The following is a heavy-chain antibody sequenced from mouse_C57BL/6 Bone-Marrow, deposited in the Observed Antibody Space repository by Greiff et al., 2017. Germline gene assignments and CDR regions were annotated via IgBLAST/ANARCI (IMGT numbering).Heavy chain of an antibody. Sequence: VHVKQSGAELVRPGASVKLSCTASGFNIKDDYMHWVKQRPEQGLEWIGWIDPENGDTEYASKFQGKATITADTSSNTAYLQLSSLTSEDTAVYYCTYYYGSSSRFAYWGQGTLVTVSA. CDR1: GFNIKDDY. CDR3: TYYYGSSSRFAY. D-gene: IGHD1-1*01. V-gene: IGHV14-4*01. CDR2: IDPENGDT. J-gene: IGHJ3*01.